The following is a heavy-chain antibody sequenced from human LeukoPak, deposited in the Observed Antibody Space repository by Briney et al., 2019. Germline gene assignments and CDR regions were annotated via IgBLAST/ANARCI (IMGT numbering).Heavy chain of an antibody. D-gene: IGHD2-2*01. V-gene: IGHV3-30*03. Sequence: GGSLRLSCAASGFTFSSYGMHWVRQAPGKGLEWVAVISYDGSNKYYADSVKGRFTISRENAKNSLYLQMNSLRAGDTAVYYCAREVGDYWGQGTLVTVSS. CDR1: GFTFSSYG. CDR3: AREVGDY. CDR2: ISYDGSNK. J-gene: IGHJ4*02.